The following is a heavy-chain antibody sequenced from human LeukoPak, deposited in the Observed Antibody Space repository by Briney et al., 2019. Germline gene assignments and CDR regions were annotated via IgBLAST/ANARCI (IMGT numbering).Heavy chain of an antibody. J-gene: IGHJ4*02. CDR3: ARGYCSSTSCLRGELVY. V-gene: IGHV3-64*01. CDR1: GFTFSSYA. Sequence: GGSLRLSCAASGFTFSSYAMHWVRQAPGKGLEYVSAISSNGGSTYYANSVKGRFTISRDNSKNTLYLQMGSLRAEDMAVYYCARGYCSSTSCLRGELVYWGQGTLVTVSS. D-gene: IGHD2-2*01. CDR2: ISSNGGST.